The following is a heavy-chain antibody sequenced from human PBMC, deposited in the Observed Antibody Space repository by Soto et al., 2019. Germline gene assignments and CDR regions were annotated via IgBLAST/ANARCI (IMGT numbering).Heavy chain of an antibody. CDR3: ARDQHSGGTTVTTDWFDP. CDR1: GGSISSGGYY. D-gene: IGHD4-17*01. J-gene: IGHJ5*02. CDR2: IYYSGST. V-gene: IGHV4-31*03. Sequence: QVQLQESGPGLVKPSQTLSLTCTVSGGSISSGGYYWSWIRQHPGKGLEWIGYIYYSGSTYYNPPLKSRVTISVDTSKNQFSLKLSSVTAADTAVYYCARDQHSGGTTVTTDWFDPWGQGTLVTVSS.